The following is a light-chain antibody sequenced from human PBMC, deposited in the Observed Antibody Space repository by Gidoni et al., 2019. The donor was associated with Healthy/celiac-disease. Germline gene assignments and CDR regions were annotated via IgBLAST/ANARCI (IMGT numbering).Light chain of an antibody. J-gene: IGKJ4*01. CDR2: GAS. CDR1: PSVRIRY. Sequence: MVLTQSPGTLSLSPGERATLSCRPSPSVRIRYLTWYQQKPGQAPRLLIYGASSRATGIPDRFSGSGSGTDFTLTISRLEPEDFAVYYCQQYGSSTPLTFGGGTKVEIK. CDR3: QQYGSSTPLT. V-gene: IGKV3-20*01.